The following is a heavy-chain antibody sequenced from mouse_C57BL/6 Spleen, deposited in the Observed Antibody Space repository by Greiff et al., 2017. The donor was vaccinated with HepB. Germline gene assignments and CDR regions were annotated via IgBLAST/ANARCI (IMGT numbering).Heavy chain of an antibody. CDR3: ARPEGYGSPWFAY. V-gene: IGHV1-52*01. D-gene: IGHD1-1*01. J-gene: IGHJ3*01. CDR2: IDPSDSET. CDR1: GYTFTSYW. Sequence: QVQLKQPGAELVRPGSSVKLSCKASGYTFTSYWMHWVKQRPIQGLEWIGNIDPSDSETHYNQKFKDKATLTVDKSSSTAYMQLSSLTSEDSAVYYCARPEGYGSPWFAYWGQGTLVTVSA.